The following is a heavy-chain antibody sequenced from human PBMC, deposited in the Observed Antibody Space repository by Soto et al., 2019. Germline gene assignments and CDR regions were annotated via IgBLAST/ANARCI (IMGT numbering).Heavy chain of an antibody. J-gene: IGHJ6*02. CDR1: GDSVSSYY. CDR2: VYYDGCT. Sequence: QVQPQSACPGLVKPSATLSLTCSVSGDSVSSYYWSWIRQPPGKGLEWIGYVYYDGCTNYNPSLGTRVTISIDTPKNQVSLKLESVTASHTAVYHCARGRRSPTVYYGLDVWGQGTTVAVSS. CDR3: ARGRRSPTVYYGLDV. D-gene: IGHD1-1*01. V-gene: IGHV4-59*02.